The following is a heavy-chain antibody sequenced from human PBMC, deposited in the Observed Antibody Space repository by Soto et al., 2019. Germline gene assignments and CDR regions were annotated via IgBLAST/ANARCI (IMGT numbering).Heavy chain of an antibody. CDR1: GFTFSSYV. J-gene: IGHJ5*02. CDR2: ISGSGGNT. V-gene: IGHV3-23*01. D-gene: IGHD3-22*01. Sequence: VGFLRLSCAASGFTFSSYVMSWVRQAPGKGLEWVSAISGSGGNTYYADSVKGRFTISRDNSKNTLFLQMNSLRAEDTALYFCAKGMGDYYDSSGSWFDPWGQGTLVTVSS. CDR3: AKGMGDYYDSSGSWFDP.